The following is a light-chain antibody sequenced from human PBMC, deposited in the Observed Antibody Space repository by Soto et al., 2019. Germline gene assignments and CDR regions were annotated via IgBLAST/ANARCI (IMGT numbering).Light chain of an antibody. CDR3: SSYTTTNTWV. CDR2: EVS. V-gene: IGLV2-14*01. J-gene: IGLJ3*02. CDR1: SSDVGGHNH. Sequence: QSALTQPASVSGSPGQSITISCTGTSSDVGGHNHVSWYQQHPCKAPKLMIYEVSNRPPGVSIRFSGSKSGNTASLTISGLQAEDEAEYHCSSYTTTNTWVFGGGTKVTVL.